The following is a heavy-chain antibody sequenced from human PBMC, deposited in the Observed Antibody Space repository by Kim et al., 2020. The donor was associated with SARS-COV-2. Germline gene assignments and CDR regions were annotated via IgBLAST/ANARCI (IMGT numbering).Heavy chain of an antibody. Sequence: SETLSLTCTVSGGSINNYYWSWIRQPPGKGLEWIGYIYYSGSTNYNPSLKSRVTISVDTSKNQFSLKLSSVTAADTAVYYCARGVVGATSSSWFDPWGQGTLVTFSS. V-gene: IGHV4-59*01. CDR3: ARGVVGATSSSWFDP. CDR1: GGSINNYY. CDR2: IYYSGST. D-gene: IGHD1-26*01. J-gene: IGHJ5*02.